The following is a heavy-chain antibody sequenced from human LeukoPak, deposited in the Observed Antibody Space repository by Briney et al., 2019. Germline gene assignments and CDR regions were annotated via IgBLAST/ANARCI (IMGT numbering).Heavy chain of an antibody. J-gene: IGHJ3*02. CDR1: GGSISSYY. CDR2: IYYSGST. Sequence: KPSETLSLTCTVSGGSISSYYWSWIRQPPGKGLEWIGYIYYSGSTNYNPSLKSRVTISVDTSKNQFSLKLSSVTAADTAVYYCARVGQLLWFGELSLAFDIWGQGTMVTASS. V-gene: IGHV4-59*01. CDR3: ARVGQLLWFGELSLAFDI. D-gene: IGHD3-10*01.